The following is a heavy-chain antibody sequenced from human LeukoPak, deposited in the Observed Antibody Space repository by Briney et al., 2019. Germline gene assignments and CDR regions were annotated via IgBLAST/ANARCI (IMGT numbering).Heavy chain of an antibody. J-gene: IGHJ3*02. Sequence: GGSLRLSCAASGFTFSSYAMSWVRQAPGKGLEWVSAISGSGGSTYYADSVKGRFTISRDNSKNTLYLQMNSLRAEDTAVYYCAKDTYSSGWFLKVDAFDIWGRGTMVTVSS. CDR3: AKDTYSSGWFLKVDAFDI. CDR2: ISGSGGST. D-gene: IGHD6-19*01. CDR1: GFTFSSYA. V-gene: IGHV3-23*01.